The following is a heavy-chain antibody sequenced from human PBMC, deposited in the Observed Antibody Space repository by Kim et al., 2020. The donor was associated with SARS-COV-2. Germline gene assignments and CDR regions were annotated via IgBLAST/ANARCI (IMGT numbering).Heavy chain of an antibody. CDR2: IIPIFGTA. CDR1: GGTFSSYA. Sequence: SVKVSCKASGGTFSSYAISWVRQAPGQGLEWMGGIIPIFGTANYAQKFQGRVTITADESTSTAYMELSSLRSEDTAVYYCARGADSGAYYYGMDVWGQGTTVTVSS. CDR3: ARGADSGAYYYGMDV. D-gene: IGHD3-10*01. J-gene: IGHJ6*02. V-gene: IGHV1-69*13.